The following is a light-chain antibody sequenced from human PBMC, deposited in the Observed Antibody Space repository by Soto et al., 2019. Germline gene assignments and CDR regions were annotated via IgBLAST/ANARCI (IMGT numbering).Light chain of an antibody. V-gene: IGKV3-15*01. J-gene: IGKJ1*01. Sequence: ERVMTQSPATLSVSPGERATLSCRASQSVKNNLAWYQQKPGQAPRLLFYGAIIRATGTPARFSASGSGTEFTLTISSLQSEEFAVYYCQQYNNWPGTFGQGTKVDIK. CDR3: QQYNNWPGT. CDR1: QSVKNN. CDR2: GAI.